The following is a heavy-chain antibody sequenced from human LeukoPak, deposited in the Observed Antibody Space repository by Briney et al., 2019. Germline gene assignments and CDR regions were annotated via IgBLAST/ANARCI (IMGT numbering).Heavy chain of an antibody. CDR1: GGSISSYY. V-gene: IGHV4-59*01. CDR3: ARENYDSSGYYSDY. D-gene: IGHD3-22*01. Sequence: SETLSLTCTVSGGSISSYYWSWIRQPPGKGLEWVGYIYYSGSTNYNPSLKSRVTISVDTSKNQFSLKLSSVTAADTAVYDCARENYDSSGYYSDYWGQGTLVTVSS. J-gene: IGHJ4*02. CDR2: IYYSGST.